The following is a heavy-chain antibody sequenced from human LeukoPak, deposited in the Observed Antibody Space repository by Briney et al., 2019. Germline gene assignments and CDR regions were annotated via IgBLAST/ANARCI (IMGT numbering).Heavy chain of an antibody. CDR1: GGSFRGYK. V-gene: IGHV4-59*01. CDR2: SYYSRST. Sequence: SETLSLTCAVYGGSFRGYKWSWIREPPGQGVEWIGNSYYSRSTNYNPSLKSRLPISVDTSKNQFSLRLSSVTAADTAVYYCARVPFHDSSGYYHYYYYYYMDVWGKGTTVTVSS. D-gene: IGHD3-22*01. CDR3: ARVPFHDSSGYYHYYYYYYMDV. J-gene: IGHJ6*03.